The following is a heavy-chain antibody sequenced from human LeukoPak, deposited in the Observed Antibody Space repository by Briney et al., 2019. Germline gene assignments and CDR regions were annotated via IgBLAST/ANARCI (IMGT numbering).Heavy chain of an antibody. D-gene: IGHD3-10*01. V-gene: IGHV3-23*01. J-gene: IGHJ6*02. Sequence: GGSPRLSCAASGFIFSSYAMSWVRQAPGKGLEWVSLISESGTSTNYADSVEGRFTISRDNSKSTLYLQINSLRADDTALYYCARQPVGGRRYYYYGMDVWGQGTTVTVSS. CDR3: ARQPVGGRRYYYYGMDV. CDR1: GFIFSSYA. CDR2: ISESGTST.